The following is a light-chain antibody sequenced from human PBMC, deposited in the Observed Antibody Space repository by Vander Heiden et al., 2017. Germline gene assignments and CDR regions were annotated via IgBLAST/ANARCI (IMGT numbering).Light chain of an antibody. V-gene: IGKV1D-8*02. CDR2: AAS. J-gene: IGKJ3*01. CDR3: QQYYSFPFT. Sequence: AIWRTQSPSLLSASTGDRVTISCRMSQGIISYLAWYQQKPGRAPELLIYAASTLQSGVPSRFSGSGSGTDFTLTISCLQSEDFATYYCQQYYSFPFTFGPGTKVDIK. CDR1: QGIISY.